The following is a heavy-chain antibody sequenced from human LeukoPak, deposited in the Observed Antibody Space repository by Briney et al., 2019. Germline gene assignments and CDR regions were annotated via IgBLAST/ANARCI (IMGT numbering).Heavy chain of an antibody. Sequence: HPGGSLRLSCAASGFIFSSYAMHWVRQAPGKGLEWVAVISYDGSNKYYADSVKGRFTISRDNSKNTLYLHMNSLKAEDTAVYYCARDWSLGLRSSYFGYWGQGTLVTVSS. CDR3: ARDWSLGLRSSYFGY. CDR2: ISYDGSNK. V-gene: IGHV3-30-3*01. J-gene: IGHJ4*02. CDR1: GFIFSSYA. D-gene: IGHD4-17*01.